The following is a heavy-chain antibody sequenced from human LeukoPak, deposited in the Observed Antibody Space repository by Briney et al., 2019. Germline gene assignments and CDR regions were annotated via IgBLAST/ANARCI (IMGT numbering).Heavy chain of an antibody. Sequence: SETLSLTCTVSGGSISSGSYYWSWIRQPAGKGLEWIGRIYTSGSTNYNPSLKSRVTMSVDTSKNQFSLKLSSVTAADTAVYYCARDNDAFDIWGQGTMVTVSS. J-gene: IGHJ3*02. V-gene: IGHV4-61*02. CDR1: GGSISSGSYY. CDR3: ARDNDAFDI. CDR2: IYTSGST. D-gene: IGHD1-1*01.